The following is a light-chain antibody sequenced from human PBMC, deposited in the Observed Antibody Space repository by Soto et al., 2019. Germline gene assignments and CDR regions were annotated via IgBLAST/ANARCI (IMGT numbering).Light chain of an antibody. CDR1: IHYDF. V-gene: IGLV2-14*01. CDR2: EVS. CDR3: GSYTSSSNHV. Sequence: QSVLAQPASVSGSPGQSITISCTGYIHYDFVSWYQQHPGTAPKLVIYEVSNRPSGTSDRFSGSKSGHTASLTISGLQTEDEAVYYCGSYTSSSNHVFGTGTKVTVL. J-gene: IGLJ1*01.